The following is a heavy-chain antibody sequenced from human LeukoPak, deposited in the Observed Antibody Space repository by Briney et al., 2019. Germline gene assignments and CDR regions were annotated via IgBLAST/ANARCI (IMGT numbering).Heavy chain of an antibody. CDR2: ITGSVVST. CDR1: GFTFSSCD. CDR3: AKHDYGDFLDY. V-gene: IGHV3-23*01. Sequence: GVSRTLSCAASGFTFSSCDMSWVRQAPGKGLEWVSAITGSVVSTYYADSVKGRFTISRDNSKNTLYLQMNSLRAEDTAVYYRAKHDYGDFLDYWGQGTLVTVSS. J-gene: IGHJ4*02. D-gene: IGHD4-17*01.